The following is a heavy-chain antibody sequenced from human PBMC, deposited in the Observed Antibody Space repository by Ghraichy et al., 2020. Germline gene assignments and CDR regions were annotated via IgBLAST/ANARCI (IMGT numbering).Heavy chain of an antibody. V-gene: IGHV4-4*07. Sequence: SQTLSLTCTVSGGSISSYYWSWIRQPAGKGLEWIGRIYTSGSTNYNPSLKSRVTMSVDTSKNQFSLKLSSVTAADTAVYYCASGRWSGWSLVYWGQGTLVTVSS. J-gene: IGHJ4*02. D-gene: IGHD6-19*01. CDR3: ASGRWSGWSLVY. CDR2: IYTSGST. CDR1: GGSISSYY.